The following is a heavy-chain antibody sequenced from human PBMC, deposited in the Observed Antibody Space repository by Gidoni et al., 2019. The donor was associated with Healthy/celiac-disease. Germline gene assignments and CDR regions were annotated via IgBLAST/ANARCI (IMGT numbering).Heavy chain of an antibody. V-gene: IGHV3-30*03. CDR1: GFTFSSYG. Sequence: QVQLVESGGGVVQPGRSLRLSCAASGFTFSSYGMHWVRQAPGKGLEWVAVISYDGSNKYYADSVKGRFTISRDNSKNTLYLQMNSLRAEDTAVYYCAVGGFDPWGQGTLVTVSS. CDR3: AVGGFDP. D-gene: IGHD3-10*01. J-gene: IGHJ5*02. CDR2: ISYDGSNK.